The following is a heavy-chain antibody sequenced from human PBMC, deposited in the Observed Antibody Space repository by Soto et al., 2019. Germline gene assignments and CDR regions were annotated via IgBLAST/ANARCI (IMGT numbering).Heavy chain of an antibody. V-gene: IGHV4-31*03. J-gene: IGHJ4*02. CDR3: ARFAKEENPKVGSWYYFDY. Sequence: SSETLSLTCTVSGGSISSGGYFWSWVRQHPGKGLEWIGNIDYSGRTYYNPSLKSRVTISVDTSKNQFSLKLSSVTAADTAVYYCARFAKEENPKVGSWYYFDYWGQGTRVTVSS. D-gene: IGHD6-13*01. CDR1: GGSISSGGYF. CDR2: IDYSGRT.